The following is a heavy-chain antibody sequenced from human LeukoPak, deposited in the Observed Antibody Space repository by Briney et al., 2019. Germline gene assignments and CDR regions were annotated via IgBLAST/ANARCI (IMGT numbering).Heavy chain of an antibody. D-gene: IGHD2-8*01. CDR3: ARNTKTTTNVDY. CDR1: GGSISSYY. V-gene: IGHV4-59*08. CDR2: ILYSGST. J-gene: IGHJ4*02. Sequence: PETLSLTCTVSGGSISSYYWSWVRHPPGKGLEGVGYILYSGSTNYNPSLKSRVPISVHTSKSQFSLKLSSVTAADTAVYYWARNTKTTTNVDYWGQGTLVTV.